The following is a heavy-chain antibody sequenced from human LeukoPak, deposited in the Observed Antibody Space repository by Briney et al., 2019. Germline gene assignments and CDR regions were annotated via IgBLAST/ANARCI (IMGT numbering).Heavy chain of an antibody. CDR3: ARGFWTGVEY. V-gene: IGHV3-30-3*01. Sequence: GWSLRLSCAASGFTFSSYAMHWVRQAPGKGLEWVAVISYDGSNKYYADSVKGRFTISRDNSKNTLYLQMNSLRAEDTAVYYCARGFWTGVEYWGQGALVTVSS. D-gene: IGHD3/OR15-3a*01. J-gene: IGHJ4*02. CDR1: GFTFSSYA. CDR2: ISYDGSNK.